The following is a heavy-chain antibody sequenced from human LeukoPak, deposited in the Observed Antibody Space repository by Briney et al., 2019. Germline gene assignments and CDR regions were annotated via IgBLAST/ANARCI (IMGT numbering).Heavy chain of an antibody. CDR1: GFTFSSYS. V-gene: IGHV4-39*07. CDR2: IYYSGST. CDR3: ARDSRLSAFDI. J-gene: IGHJ3*02. Sequence: PGGSLRLSCAASGFTFSSYSMNWVRQPPGKWLEWIGSIYYSGSTYYNPSLKSRVTISVDTSKNQFSLKMSSVTAADTAVYYCARDSRLSAFDIWGQGTMVTVSS.